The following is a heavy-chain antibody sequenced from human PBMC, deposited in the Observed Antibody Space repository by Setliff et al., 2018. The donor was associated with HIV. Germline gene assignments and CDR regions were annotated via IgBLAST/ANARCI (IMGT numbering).Heavy chain of an antibody. CDR3: ARVVDRDYDFWSAYEY. Sequence: ASVKVSCKSSGYTFTAHHIHWVRQAPGQGPGWMGWIIPKCGETSYAEKFRGRVTMTRDTSLSTAYMELSWLTSDDTAVYYCARVVDRDYDFWSAYEYWGQGTMVTVSS. CDR1: GYTFTAHH. J-gene: IGHJ4*02. CDR2: IIPKCGET. V-gene: IGHV1-2*02. D-gene: IGHD3-3*01.